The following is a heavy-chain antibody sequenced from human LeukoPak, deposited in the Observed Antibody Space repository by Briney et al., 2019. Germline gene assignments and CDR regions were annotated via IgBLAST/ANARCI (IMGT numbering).Heavy chain of an antibody. J-gene: IGHJ4*02. CDR1: GGSFSGYY. CDR3: ARVPYYDSSGCARSFDY. V-gene: IGHV4-34*01. CDR2: INYSGTT. Sequence: SETLSLTCAVYGGSFSGYYWSWIRQPPGKGLEWIGEINYSGTTNYNPSLKSRVTISIDTPKNQFSLKLSSVTAADTAVYYCARVPYYDSSGCARSFDYWDQGTLVTVSS. D-gene: IGHD3-22*01.